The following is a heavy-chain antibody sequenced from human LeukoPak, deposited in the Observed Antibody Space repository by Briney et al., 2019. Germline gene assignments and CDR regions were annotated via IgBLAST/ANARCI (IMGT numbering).Heavy chain of an antibody. CDR2: ISSSGSTI. V-gene: IGHV3-48*01. D-gene: IGHD2-2*01. Sequence: GGSLRLSCAASGFTFSSYSMNWVRQAPGKGLEWVSYISSSGSTIYYADSVKGRFTISRDNAKNSLYLQMNSLRAEDTAVYYCAREYRTAYFDYWSQGTLVTVSS. CDR3: AREYRTAYFDY. J-gene: IGHJ4*02. CDR1: GFTFSSYS.